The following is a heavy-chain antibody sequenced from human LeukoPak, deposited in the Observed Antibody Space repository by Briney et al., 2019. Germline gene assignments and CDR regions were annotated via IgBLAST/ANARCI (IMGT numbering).Heavy chain of an antibody. D-gene: IGHD5-18*01. CDR3: ARAVRSYGVWFDY. CDR1: GFTFSNYW. Sequence: GGSLRLSCAASGFTFSNYWMSWVRQAPGKGLEWVANIKQDGSEKYYVDSVKGRFTISRDNAKNSLYLQMNSLRAEDTAVYHCARAVRSYGVWFDYWGQGTLVTVSS. J-gene: IGHJ4*02. CDR2: IKQDGSEK. V-gene: IGHV3-7*01.